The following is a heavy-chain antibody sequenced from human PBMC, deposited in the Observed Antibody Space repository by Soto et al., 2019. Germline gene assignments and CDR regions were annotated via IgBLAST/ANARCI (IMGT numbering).Heavy chain of an antibody. CDR1: GFTFSSYG. D-gene: IGHD3-10*01. J-gene: IGHJ6*02. Sequence: GGSLRLSCAASGFTFSSYGMHWVRQAPGKGLEWVAVISYDGSNKYYADSVKGRFTISRDNSKNTLYLQMNSLRAEDTAVYYCAKDQPTGITMVRGVIIPRDGMDVWGQGTTVTVSS. CDR3: AKDQPTGITMVRGVIIPRDGMDV. CDR2: ISYDGSNK. V-gene: IGHV3-30*18.